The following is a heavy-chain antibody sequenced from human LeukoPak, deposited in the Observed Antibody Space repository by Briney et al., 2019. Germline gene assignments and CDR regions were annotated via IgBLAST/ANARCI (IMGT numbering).Heavy chain of an antibody. CDR2: IYYSGST. Sequence: LSLTCTVSGGSISSYYWSWIRQPPGKGLEWIGYIYYSGSTNYNPSLKSRVTISVDTSKNQFSLKLSSVTAADTAVYYCARRNPYYYDSSGSHQGFDPWGQGTLVTVSS. CDR1: GGSISSYY. D-gene: IGHD3-22*01. CDR3: ARRNPYYYDSSGSHQGFDP. V-gene: IGHV4-59*01. J-gene: IGHJ5*02.